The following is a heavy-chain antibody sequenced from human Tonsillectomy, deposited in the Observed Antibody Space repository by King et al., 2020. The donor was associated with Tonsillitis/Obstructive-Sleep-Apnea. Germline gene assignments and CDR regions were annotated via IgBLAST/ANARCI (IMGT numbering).Heavy chain of an antibody. CDR3: ARDISEGAANLDY. Sequence: VQLVESGGGVVQPGRSLRLSCAASGFTFSSYGMHWVRQAPGKGLEWVAVIWYDGSNKFYADSVKGRFTISRDNSKTTLYLQMNSLRVEDLAVYYCARDISEGAANLDYWGQGTLVTVSS. CDR2: IWYDGSNK. CDR1: GFTFSSYG. J-gene: IGHJ4*02. D-gene: IGHD3-3*02. V-gene: IGHV3-33*01.